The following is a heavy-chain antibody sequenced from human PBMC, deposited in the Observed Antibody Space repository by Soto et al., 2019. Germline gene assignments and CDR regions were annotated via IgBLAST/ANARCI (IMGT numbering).Heavy chain of an antibody. J-gene: IGHJ4*02. V-gene: IGHV1-69*13. CDR3: ARVSPVSVYSSSWFYYFDY. D-gene: IGHD6-13*01. Sequence: GASVKVSCKASGGTFSSYAISWVRQAPGQGLEWMGGIIPIFGTANYAQKFQGGVTITADESTSTAYMELSSLRSEDTAVYYCARVSPVSVYSSSWFYYFDYWGQGTLVTVSS. CDR2: IIPIFGTA. CDR1: GGTFSSYA.